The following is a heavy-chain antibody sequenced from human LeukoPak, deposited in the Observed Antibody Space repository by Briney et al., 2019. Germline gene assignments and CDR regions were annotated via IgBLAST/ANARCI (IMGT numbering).Heavy chain of an antibody. CDR2: IKQDGSEK. CDR1: GFTFSSYW. J-gene: IGHJ6*03. D-gene: IGHD2-8*01. CDR3: ARDIVLIGYYYYMDV. Sequence: GGSLRLSCAASGFTFSSYWMSWVRQAAGKGLEWVANIKQDGSEKYYVDSVKGRFTISRDNAKNSLYLQMNSLRAEDTAVYYCARDIVLIGYYYYMDVWGKGTTVTVSS. V-gene: IGHV3-7*01.